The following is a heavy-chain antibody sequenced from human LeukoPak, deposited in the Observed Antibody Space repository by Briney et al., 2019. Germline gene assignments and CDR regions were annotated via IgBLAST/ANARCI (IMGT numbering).Heavy chain of an antibody. Sequence: SETLSLTCTVFGASISSYYWSWVRQPPGKGLEWIGNINYSGSTNYNPSLKSRVTISVDTSKNQFSLKLSSVTAADTAVYYCARGRFVVVPAARHWYFDLWGRGTLVTVSS. CDR3: ARGRFVVVPAARHWYFDL. CDR1: GASISSYY. D-gene: IGHD2-2*01. CDR2: INYSGST. J-gene: IGHJ2*01. V-gene: IGHV4-59*01.